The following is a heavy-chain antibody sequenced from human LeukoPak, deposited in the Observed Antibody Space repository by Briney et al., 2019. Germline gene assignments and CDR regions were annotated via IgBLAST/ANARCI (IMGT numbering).Heavy chain of an antibody. CDR3: ARDVAAAGTPVDP. V-gene: IGHV1-18*01. CDR2: ISAYNGNT. J-gene: IGHJ5*02. D-gene: IGHD6-13*01. Sequence: ASVKFSCKASGSTFTSYGISWVRPAPGQGLEWMGWISAYNGNTNYAQKLQGRVTMTTDTSTSTAYMELRSLRSDDTAVYYCARDVAAAGTPVDPWGQGTLVTGSS. CDR1: GSTFTSYG.